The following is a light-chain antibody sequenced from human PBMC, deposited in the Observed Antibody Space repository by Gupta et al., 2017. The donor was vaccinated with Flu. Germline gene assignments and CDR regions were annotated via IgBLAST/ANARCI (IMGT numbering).Light chain of an antibody. CDR2: VNSDGSH. J-gene: IGLJ3*02. Sequence: QLALTQSPSASASLGASVKLTCTLTSGHSTFAITWHQQQPEKGPRYLMTVNSDGSHKKGDGIPDRFSGSSSGAERYLTISSLQSEDEADYYCQTWGTGIWMFGGGIKLTVL. V-gene: IGLV4-69*01. CDR3: QTWGTGIWM. CDR1: SGHSTFA.